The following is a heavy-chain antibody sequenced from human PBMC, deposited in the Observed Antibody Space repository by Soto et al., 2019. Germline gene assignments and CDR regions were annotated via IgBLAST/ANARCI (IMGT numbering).Heavy chain of an antibody. Sequence: EVHLLESGGGWVQPGGSLRLSCAASGFTFSNYAMTWVRQTPGKGLEWVSEISGSGGTTYSADSVKGRFTISRDNSKNNLYLQMNSLRAEDTAVYYCARCLLAWYRGLDYWGQGTLVTVSS. CDR1: GFTFSNYA. V-gene: IGHV3-23*01. D-gene: IGHD2-21*02. CDR2: ISGSGGTT. CDR3: ARCLLAWYRGLDY. J-gene: IGHJ4*02.